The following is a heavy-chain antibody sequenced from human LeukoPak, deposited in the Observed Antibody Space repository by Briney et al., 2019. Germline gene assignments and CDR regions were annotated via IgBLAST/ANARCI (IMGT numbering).Heavy chain of an antibody. D-gene: IGHD3-3*01. J-gene: IGHJ6*02. CDR3: AGARYTIFGVPYGMDV. Sequence: GGSLRLSCAASGFTFSSYWMSWVRQAPGKGLEWVANIKQDGSEKYYVDSVKGRFTISRDNAKNSLYLQMNSLRAEDTAVYYCAGARYTIFGVPYGMDVWGQGTTVTVSS. CDR2: IKQDGSEK. V-gene: IGHV3-7*01. CDR1: GFTFSSYW.